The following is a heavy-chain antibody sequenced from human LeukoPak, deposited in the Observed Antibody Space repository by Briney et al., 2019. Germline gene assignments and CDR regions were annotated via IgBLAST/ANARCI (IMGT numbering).Heavy chain of an antibody. Sequence: QSGGSLRLSCAASGFTFSSYSMNWVRQAPGKGLEWVSYISSSSSTIYYADSVKGRFTISRDNAKNSLYLQMNSLRAEDTAVYYCAREGDTATFDYWGQGTLVTVSS. D-gene: IGHD5-18*01. J-gene: IGHJ4*02. CDR2: ISSSSSTI. CDR1: GFTFSSYS. CDR3: AREGDTATFDY. V-gene: IGHV3-48*01.